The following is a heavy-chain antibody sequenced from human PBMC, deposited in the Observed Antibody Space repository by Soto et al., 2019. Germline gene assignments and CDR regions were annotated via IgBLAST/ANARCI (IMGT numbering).Heavy chain of an antibody. J-gene: IGHJ4*02. CDR3: ARGPIAARSYFDY. D-gene: IGHD6-13*01. CDR1: GDSIDSSSYY. CDR2: IYYSGST. Sequence: NPSETLSLTCTVSGDSIDSSSYYWGWIRQPPGKGLEWIGSIYYSGSTNYNPSLKSRVTISVDTSKNQFSLKLSSVTAADTAVYYCARGPIAARSYFDYLGQGNLVTVS. V-gene: IGHV4-39*07.